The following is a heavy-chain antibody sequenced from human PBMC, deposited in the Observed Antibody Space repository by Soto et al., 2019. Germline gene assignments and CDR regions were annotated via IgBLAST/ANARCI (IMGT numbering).Heavy chain of an antibody. V-gene: IGHV3-11*05. CDR1: GLTFSDYY. CDR2: ITSSGSYR. Sequence: GGFLKLSCAASGLTFSDYYMSWIRQAPGKGLEWVSYITSSGSYRKYADSVPGRFTISRDNVKNSLYLQMNSLRAEDTAVYYCARELDGIDVWGQGTTVTVSS. J-gene: IGHJ6*02. CDR3: ARELDGIDV.